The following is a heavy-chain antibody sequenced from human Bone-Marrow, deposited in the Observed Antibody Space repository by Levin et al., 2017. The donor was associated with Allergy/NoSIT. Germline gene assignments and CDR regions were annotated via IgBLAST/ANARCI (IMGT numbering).Heavy chain of an antibody. J-gene: IGHJ4*02. CDR2: ISGSGGST. Sequence: ETLSLTCAASGFTFSTYAINWVRQAPGKGLEWVSAISGSGGSTYYADSVKGRCTISRDNSKNTMFLQMNSLRAEDTAVYYCARARRGASTGASYYFDFWGQGSLVTVSS. CDR3: ARARRGASTGASYYFDF. CDR1: GFTFSTYA. V-gene: IGHV3-23*01. D-gene: IGHD1-26*01.